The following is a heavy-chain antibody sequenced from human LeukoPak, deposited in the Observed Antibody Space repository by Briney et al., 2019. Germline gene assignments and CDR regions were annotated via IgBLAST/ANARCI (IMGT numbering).Heavy chain of an antibody. Sequence: GGSLRLSCAASGFTFSSYAMTWVRQAPGKGLEWVSVISGSGGSTYYADSVKGPFTISRDNSKNTLYLQMNSLRAEDTAVYYCAKVAAWTYFDSWGQGTLVTVSS. D-gene: IGHD3/OR15-3a*01. V-gene: IGHV3-23*01. CDR1: GFTFSSYA. CDR2: ISGSGGST. J-gene: IGHJ4*02. CDR3: AKVAAWTYFDS.